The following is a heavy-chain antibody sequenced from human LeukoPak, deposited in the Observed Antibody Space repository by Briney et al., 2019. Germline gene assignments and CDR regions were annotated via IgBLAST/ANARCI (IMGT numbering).Heavy chain of an antibody. Sequence: PSETLSLTCSVSGGSISSYYWSWIRQPPGKGLEWIGYIYYSGSTNYNPSLKSRVTISGDTSKNQFSLKLSSVPAADTAVYYCARAVQLERPPPLIGYYYMDVWGKGTTVTVSS. V-gene: IGHV4-59*01. CDR3: ARAVQLERPPPLIGYYYMDV. CDR1: GGSISSYY. CDR2: IYYSGST. D-gene: IGHD1-1*01. J-gene: IGHJ6*03.